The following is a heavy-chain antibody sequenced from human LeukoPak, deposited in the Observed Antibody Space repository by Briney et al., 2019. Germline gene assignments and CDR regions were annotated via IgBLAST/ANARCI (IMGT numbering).Heavy chain of an antibody. V-gene: IGHV4-34*01. CDR1: GVSFSGYY. J-gene: IGHJ4*02. Sequence: SETLSLTCAVYGVSFSGYYWSWIRQPPGKGLEWIGEINHSGSTNYNPSLKSRVTISADTSKNQFSLKLSSVTAADTAVYYCARTVVPAAPDDYWGQGTLVTVSS. CDR2: INHSGST. D-gene: IGHD2-2*01. CDR3: ARTVVPAAPDDY.